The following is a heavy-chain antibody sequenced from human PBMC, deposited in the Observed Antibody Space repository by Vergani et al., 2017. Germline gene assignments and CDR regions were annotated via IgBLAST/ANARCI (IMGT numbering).Heavy chain of an antibody. V-gene: IGHV3-23*01. J-gene: IGHJ4*02. Sequence: EVQLLESGGGLVQPGGSLRLSCAASGFTFSSYAMSWVRQAPGKGLEWVSAISGSGGSTYYADSVTGRFTISRDNSKNTLYRQMNSLRAEDTAVYYCAKRYYDFWSGYFPFDYWGQGTLVTVSS. D-gene: IGHD3-3*01. CDR1: GFTFSSYA. CDR2: ISGSGGST. CDR3: AKRYYDFWSGYFPFDY.